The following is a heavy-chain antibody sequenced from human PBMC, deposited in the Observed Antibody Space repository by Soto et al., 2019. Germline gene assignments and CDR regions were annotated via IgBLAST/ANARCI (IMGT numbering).Heavy chain of an antibody. CDR2: VSASGLNT. J-gene: IGHJ4*02. CDR3: AKDRYGRTYVSFDY. Sequence: GGSLRLSCAASGFTFSTYAMAWVRQAPGKGLEWVSGVSASGLNTDYADPVKGRFYISRDNSKNTVSLHMNSLRAEDTALYYCAKDRYGRTYVSFDYWGQGVLVTVS. CDR1: GFTFSTYA. V-gene: IGHV3-23*01. D-gene: IGHD3-16*01.